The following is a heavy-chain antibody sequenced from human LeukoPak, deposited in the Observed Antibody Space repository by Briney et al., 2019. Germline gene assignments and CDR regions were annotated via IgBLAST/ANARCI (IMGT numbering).Heavy chain of an antibody. CDR1: GFTFSSYW. CDR2: INSDGSST. D-gene: IGHD3-16*01. CDR3: ASEGDINRFDP. V-gene: IGHV3-74*01. Sequence: GGSLRLSCAASGFTFSSYWMHWVRQAPGKGLVWVSRINSDGSSTSYADSVKGRFTISRDNAKNTLYLQMNSLRAEGTAVYYCASEGDINRFDPWGQGTLVTVSS. J-gene: IGHJ5*02.